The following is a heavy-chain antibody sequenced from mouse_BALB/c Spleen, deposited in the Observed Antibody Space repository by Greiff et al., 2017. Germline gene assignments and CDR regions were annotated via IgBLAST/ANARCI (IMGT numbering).Heavy chain of an antibody. D-gene: IGHD1-1*01. Sequence: EVKLVESGPSLVKPSQTLSLTCSVTGDSITSGYWNWIRKSPGNKLEYMGYISYSGSTYYNPSLKSRISITRDTSKNQYYLQLNSVTTEDTATYYCARCDYGSPFAYWGQGTLVTVSA. J-gene: IGHJ3*01. CDR1: GDSITSGY. CDR2: ISYSGST. V-gene: IGHV3-8*02. CDR3: ARCDYGSPFAY.